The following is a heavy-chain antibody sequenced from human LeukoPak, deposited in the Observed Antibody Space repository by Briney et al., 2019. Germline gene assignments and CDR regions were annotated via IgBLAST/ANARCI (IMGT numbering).Heavy chain of an antibody. CDR3: ARVHTVHYYDSSGYYYVD. CDR2: IYYSGST. J-gene: IGHJ4*02. V-gene: IGHV4-59*12. Sequence: SETLSLTCTVSGGSISSYYWSWIRQPPGKGLEWIGYIYYSGSTNYNPSLKSRVTISVDTSKNQFSLKLSSVTAADTAVYYCARVHTVHYYDSSGYYYVDWGQGTLVTVSS. D-gene: IGHD3-22*01. CDR1: GGSISSYY.